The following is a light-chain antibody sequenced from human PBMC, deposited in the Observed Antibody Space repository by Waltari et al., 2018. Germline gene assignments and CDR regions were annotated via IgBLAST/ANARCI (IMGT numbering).Light chain of an antibody. CDR1: QRVGTN. J-gene: IGKJ4*01. CDR3: QQYDNWLIT. CDR2: GAS. V-gene: IGKV3-15*01. Sequence: EIVLTQSPATLSVSPGETATLSCRASQRVGTNLAWYQQKPGQAPRLLMSGASTRATGVAAKFSGSGSVTEFTLTISSLQSEDFAVYYCQQYDNWLITFGGGTKVEIK.